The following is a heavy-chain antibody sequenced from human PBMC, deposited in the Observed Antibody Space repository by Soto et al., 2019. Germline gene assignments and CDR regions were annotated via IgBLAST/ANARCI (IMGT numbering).Heavy chain of an antibody. D-gene: IGHD3-10*01. CDR3: TTDDLTMVRGLSYFDY. J-gene: IGHJ4*02. V-gene: IGHV3-15*07. CDR1: GFTFSKVW. CDR2: IKAENDGGTT. Sequence: EVQLVESGGGLVKPGGSLRLSCAASGFTFSKVWMNWVRQAPGKGLEWVGRIKAENDGGTTDYAAPVKGRFTISRDDSKNTLYLQMDSPKTEDSAVYYCTTDDLTMVRGLSYFDYWGQGTPVTVSS.